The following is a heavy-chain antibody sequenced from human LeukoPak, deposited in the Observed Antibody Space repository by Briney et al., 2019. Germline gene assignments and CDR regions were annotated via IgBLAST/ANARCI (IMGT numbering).Heavy chain of an antibody. CDR3: AKDHLRYSSSWYAFDY. V-gene: IGHV3-9*01. D-gene: IGHD6-13*01. J-gene: IGHJ4*02. CDR1: GFTFDDYA. Sequence: GRSLRLSCAASGFTFDDYAMHWVRQAPGKGLEWVSGISWNSGSIGYADSVKGRFTISRDNSKNTLYLQMNSLRAEDTAVYYCAKDHLRYSSSWYAFDYWGQGTLVTVSS. CDR2: ISWNSGSI.